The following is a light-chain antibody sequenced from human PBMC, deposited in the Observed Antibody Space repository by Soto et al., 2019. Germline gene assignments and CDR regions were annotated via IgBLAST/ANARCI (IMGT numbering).Light chain of an antibody. CDR2: GAS. CDR1: QSVSSSY. Sequence: EIVLTQSPGTLSLSPGERATLSCRASQSVSSSYLAWYQQKPGQAPRLLIYGASSRATGIPDRFSGSGSGTDFTLTISRLEPEDFAVYYCQQRSDWPLYTFGQGTKLEMK. CDR3: QQRSDWPLYT. V-gene: IGKV3D-20*02. J-gene: IGKJ2*01.